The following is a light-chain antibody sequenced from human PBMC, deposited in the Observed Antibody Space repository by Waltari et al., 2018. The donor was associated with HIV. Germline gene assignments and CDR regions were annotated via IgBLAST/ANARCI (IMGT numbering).Light chain of an antibody. J-gene: IGLJ2*01. Sequence: QSVLTQPPSVSAAPGQKVTISCSGTISNIGNNYVSWYQHFPGTAPKLLIYENNKRPSGIPDRFSASKSVTSAALGITGLQTGDEADYYCVTWDSTLSCVVFGGGTK. CDR3: VTWDSTLSCVV. V-gene: IGLV1-51*02. CDR2: ENN. CDR1: ISNIGNNY.